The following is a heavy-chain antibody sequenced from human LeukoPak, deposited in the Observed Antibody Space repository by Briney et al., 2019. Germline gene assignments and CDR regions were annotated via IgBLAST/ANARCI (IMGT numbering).Heavy chain of an antibody. D-gene: IGHD3-10*01. CDR3: ARDTYYYGSGSYGY. J-gene: IGHJ4*02. CDR2: ISSSSSTI. Sequence: QPGGSLRLSCAASGFTFSSYWMSWVRQAPGKGLEWVSYISSSSSTIYYADSVKGRFTISRDNAKNSLYLQMNSLRDEDTAVYYCARDTYYYGSGSYGYWGQGTLVTVSS. V-gene: IGHV3-48*02. CDR1: GFTFSSYW.